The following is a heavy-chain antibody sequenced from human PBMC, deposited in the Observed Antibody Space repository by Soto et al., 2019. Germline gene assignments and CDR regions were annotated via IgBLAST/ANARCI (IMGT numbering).Heavy chain of an antibody. D-gene: IGHD5-12*01. Sequence: PGGSLRLSCAASGFTFSSYRINWVRQAPGKGLEWVSSIGRVSSHIYYADSVKGRFTVSRDNAKNSLYLQMNNLRVEDTALYYCARDVYTGYDSYYYYYMDVWGKGTTVTVSS. CDR2: IGRVSSHI. V-gene: IGHV3-21*01. J-gene: IGHJ6*03. CDR1: GFTFSSYR. CDR3: ARDVYTGYDSYYYYYMDV.